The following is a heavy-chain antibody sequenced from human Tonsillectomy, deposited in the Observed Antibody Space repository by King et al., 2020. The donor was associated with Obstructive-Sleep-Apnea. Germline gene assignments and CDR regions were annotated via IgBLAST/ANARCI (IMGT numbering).Heavy chain of an antibody. CDR3: ASGSGSYYLPWFDP. CDR2: ISYDGSNK. V-gene: IGHV3-30*04. D-gene: IGHD3-10*01. Sequence: QVQLVESGGGVVQPGRSLRLSCAASGFTFSSYAMHWVRQAPGKGLEWVAVISYDGSNKYYADSVKGRFTISRDNSKNTLYLQMNSLRAEDTAVYYCASGSGSYYLPWFDPWGQGTLVTVSS. CDR1: GFTFSSYA. J-gene: IGHJ5*02.